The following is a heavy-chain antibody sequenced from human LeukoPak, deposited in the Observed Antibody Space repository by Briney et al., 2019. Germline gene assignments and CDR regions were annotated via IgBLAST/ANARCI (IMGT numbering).Heavy chain of an antibody. CDR3: AREGYDFWYSRGYMDV. V-gene: IGHV1-2*02. Sequence: GASVKVSCKASGYTFTGYYMHWVRQAPGQGLEWMGWINPNSGGTNYAQKFQGRVTMTRDTSTSTAYMELSRLRSDDTAVYYCAREGYDFWYSRGYMDVWGKGTTVTVSS. J-gene: IGHJ6*03. D-gene: IGHD3-3*01. CDR1: GYTFTGYY. CDR2: INPNSGGT.